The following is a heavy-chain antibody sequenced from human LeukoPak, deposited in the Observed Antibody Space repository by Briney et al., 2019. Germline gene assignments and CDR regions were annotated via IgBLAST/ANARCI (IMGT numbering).Heavy chain of an antibody. J-gene: IGHJ4*02. Sequence: GGSLRLSCAASGFTFSHYGMNWVRQAPGKGLEWVSGITSRGTTYYAESVKGRFTISRDNSRNTLYLQMNSLRVEDTAVYYCARDVTAAGGPREVLRYWGQGTLVTVSS. CDR2: ITSRGTT. V-gene: IGHV3-23*01. CDR3: ARDVTAAGGPREVLRY. D-gene: IGHD6-13*01. CDR1: GFTFSHYG.